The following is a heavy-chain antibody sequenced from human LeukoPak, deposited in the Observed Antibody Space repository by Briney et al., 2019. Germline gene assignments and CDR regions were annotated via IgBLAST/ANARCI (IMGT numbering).Heavy chain of an antibody. CDR1: GFTFSSYG. Sequence: GGSLRLSCAASGFTFSSYGMSWVRQAPGKGLEWVSAISGSGGSTYYADSVKGRFTISRDNSKNTLYLQMNSLRAEDTAVYYCAKALYYDSSGDGDYWGQGTLVTVSS. J-gene: IGHJ4*02. CDR3: AKALYYDSSGDGDY. D-gene: IGHD3-22*01. CDR2: ISGSGGST. V-gene: IGHV3-23*01.